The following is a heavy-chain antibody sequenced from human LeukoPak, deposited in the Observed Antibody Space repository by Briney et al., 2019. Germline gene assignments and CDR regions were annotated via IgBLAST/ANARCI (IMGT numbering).Heavy chain of an antibody. J-gene: IGHJ4*02. CDR1: GYTVIDYS. V-gene: IGHV1-2*06. CDR3: ARDLSSTSNWELDY. Sequence: GASVKVSCKASGYTVIDYSIHWVRQAPGQGLEWMGRINPNSGDTYYAQNFQGRVTMTRDTSISATYMELNRLTSDDTAVYYCARDLSSTSNWELDYWGQGTLVTVSS. CDR2: INPNSGDT. D-gene: IGHD7-27*01.